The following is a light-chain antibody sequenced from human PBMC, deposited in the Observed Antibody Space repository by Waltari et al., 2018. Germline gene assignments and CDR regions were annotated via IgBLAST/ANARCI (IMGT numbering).Light chain of an antibody. CDR3: QQYDGEVVT. CDR1: QSVTSIS. V-gene: IGKV3-20*01. J-gene: IGKJ4*01. Sequence: EIVLTQSPGTLSLSPGERATLSCRASQSVTSISLTWYPQTLGQAPRLLIYGTSSRATAIPDRFSGSGYGTDLTLTLSRLEPEDFAVYYCQQYDGEVVTFGGGTKVEI. CDR2: GTS.